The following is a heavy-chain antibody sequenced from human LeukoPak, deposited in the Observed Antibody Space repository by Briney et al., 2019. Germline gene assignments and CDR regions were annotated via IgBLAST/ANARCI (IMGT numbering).Heavy chain of an antibody. J-gene: IGHJ4*02. V-gene: IGHV3-30*02. Sequence: GGSLRLSCAASGFTFSSYGMHWVRQAPGKGLEWVAFIRYDGSNKYYADSVKGRFTISRDNSKNTLYLQMNSLGAEDTAVYYCAKDRGGYCSSTSCRSSYYFDYWGQGTLVTVSS. CDR2: IRYDGSNK. CDR3: AKDRGGYCSSTSCRSSYYFDY. CDR1: GFTFSSYG. D-gene: IGHD2-2*01.